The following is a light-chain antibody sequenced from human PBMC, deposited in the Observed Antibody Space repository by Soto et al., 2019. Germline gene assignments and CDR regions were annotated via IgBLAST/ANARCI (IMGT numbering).Light chain of an antibody. Sequence: QSALTQPASVSGSPGQSITISCTGTSSDVGGYNYVSWYQQHPGKAPKLMIYAVSNRPSGVSTLFSGSKSGNTASLTISGLQAEDEADYPYSSYTPSSTLLYVFGTGAKVTVL. CDR1: SSDVGGYNY. J-gene: IGLJ1*01. CDR2: AVS. V-gene: IGLV2-14*01. CDR3: SSYTPSSTLLYV.